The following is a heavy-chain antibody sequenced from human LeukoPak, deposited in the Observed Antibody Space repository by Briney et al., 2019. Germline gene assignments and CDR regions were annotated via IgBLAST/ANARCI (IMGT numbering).Heavy chain of an antibody. V-gene: IGHV3-64*02. CDR1: GFTFSNYA. Sequence: GGSLRLSCAASGFTFSNYAFHWVRQAPGKGLEYVSAINDNGDTTYYADSVKGRFTISRDISKNTLFLQMGSLRSEDMAVYYCARGHRSSWFDAFDIWGQGIMVTVSS. CDR3: ARGHRSSWFDAFDI. D-gene: IGHD6-13*01. J-gene: IGHJ3*02. CDR2: INDNGDTT.